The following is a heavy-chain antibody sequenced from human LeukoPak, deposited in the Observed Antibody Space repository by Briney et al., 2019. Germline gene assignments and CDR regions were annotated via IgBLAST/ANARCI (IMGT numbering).Heavy chain of an antibody. J-gene: IGHJ6*04. D-gene: IGHD2-15*01. CDR3: ARTPGYCSGGSCYSGYYYGMDV. CDR2: IYSGGST. CDR1: GFTVSSNY. V-gene: IGHV3-53*01. Sequence: GGSLRLSCAASGFTVSSNYMSWVRQAPGKGLEWVSVIYSGGSTYYADSVKGRFTISRDNSKNTLYIQMNSLRAEDTAVYYCARTPGYCSGGSCYSGYYYGMDVWGKGTTVTVSS.